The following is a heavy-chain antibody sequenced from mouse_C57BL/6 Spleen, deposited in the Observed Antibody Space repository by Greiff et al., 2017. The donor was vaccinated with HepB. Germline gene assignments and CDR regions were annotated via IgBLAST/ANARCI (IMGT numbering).Heavy chain of an antibody. Sequence: EVNVVESGGGLVKPGGSLKLSCAASGFTFSDYGMHWVRQAPEKGLEWVAYISSGSSTIYYADTVKGRFTISRDNAKNTLFLQMTSLRSEDTAMYYCARPWDFYAMDYWGQGTSVTVSS. D-gene: IGHD4-1*01. V-gene: IGHV5-17*01. CDR3: ARPWDFYAMDY. CDR1: GFTFSDYG. J-gene: IGHJ4*01. CDR2: ISSGSSTI.